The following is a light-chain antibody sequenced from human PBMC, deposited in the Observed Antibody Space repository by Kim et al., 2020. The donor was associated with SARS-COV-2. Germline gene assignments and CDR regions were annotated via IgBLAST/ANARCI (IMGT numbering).Light chain of an antibody. Sequence: ERAHLSCIANQSVSTFIAWYQQTPGPAPNLLVFAASTRATGVPDRFSGSGSGTEFTLPISSLQSGDFAVYYCQQFNSWPPAFGGGTKVDIK. CDR2: AAS. CDR3: QQFNSWPPA. V-gene: IGKV3-15*01. J-gene: IGKJ4*01. CDR1: QSVSTF.